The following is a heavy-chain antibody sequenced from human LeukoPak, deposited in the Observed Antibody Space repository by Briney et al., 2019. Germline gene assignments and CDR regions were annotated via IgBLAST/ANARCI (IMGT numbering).Heavy chain of an antibody. D-gene: IGHD5/OR15-5a*01. Sequence: SGPTLVNPTQTLTLTCTFSGFSLSTCGVGVGWIRQPPGRALEWLALIYWDDDKRYSPSLKSRLTITKDTSKNQVVLTMTNMDPVDTATYYCAHRRSPGSTFNYFDYWGQGTLVTVSS. CDR1: GFSLSTCGVG. V-gene: IGHV2-5*02. CDR2: IYWDDDK. CDR3: AHRRSPGSTFNYFDY. J-gene: IGHJ4*02.